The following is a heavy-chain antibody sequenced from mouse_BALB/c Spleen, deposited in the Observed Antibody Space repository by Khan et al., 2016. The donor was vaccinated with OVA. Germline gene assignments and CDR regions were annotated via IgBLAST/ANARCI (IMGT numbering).Heavy chain of an antibody. CDR3: ARSKYLARY. Sequence: VQLKESGPGLVAPSQSLSITCTVYGYSLTRYGVHWVRQPPGKGLEWLGLIWAGGSTNYTWHLMSRLSICIDNSKSLVFLIMNSLQTEDTALYYCARSKYLARYWGQGTTLTVSS. CDR2: IWAGGST. D-gene: IGHD3-3*01. CDR1: GYSLTRYG. V-gene: IGHV2-9*02. J-gene: IGHJ2*01.